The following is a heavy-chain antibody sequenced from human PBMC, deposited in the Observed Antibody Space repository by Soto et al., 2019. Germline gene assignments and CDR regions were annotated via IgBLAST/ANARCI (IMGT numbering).Heavy chain of an antibody. Sequence: QVQLQQWGAGLLKPSETLSLTCAVYGGSFSGYYWTWIRQPPGTGLEWIGEINHSGSTNYNPSLKRXVTISVDTSKNQFSLKLTSVTAADTAVYYCARDKLTGRFDYWGQGTLVTVSS. CDR3: ARDKLTGRFDY. D-gene: IGHD2-8*02. CDR1: GGSFSGYY. V-gene: IGHV4-34*01. CDR2: INHSGST. J-gene: IGHJ4*02.